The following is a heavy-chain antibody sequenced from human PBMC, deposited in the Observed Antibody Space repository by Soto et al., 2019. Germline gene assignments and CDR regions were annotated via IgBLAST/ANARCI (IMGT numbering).Heavy chain of an antibody. CDR1: GFTFSNAW. Sequence: EVQLVESGGGLVKPGGSLRLSCAASGFTFSNAWMSWVRQAPGKGLEWVGRIKSKTDGGTTDYAAPVKGRFTISRDDSKNTLYLQINSLKTEDTAVYYCTTDQGSSWFLGGYWGQGTLVTVSS. CDR2: IKSKTDGGTT. CDR3: TTDQGSSWFLGGY. V-gene: IGHV3-15*01. D-gene: IGHD6-13*01. J-gene: IGHJ4*02.